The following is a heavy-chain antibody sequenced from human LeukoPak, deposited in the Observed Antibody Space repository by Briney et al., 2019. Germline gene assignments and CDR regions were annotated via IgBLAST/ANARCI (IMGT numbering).Heavy chain of an antibody. Sequence: PGGSLRLSCAASGFTFTTYWMSWVRQAPGKVLEWVANINQDGSEKYYVDSVKGRFTISRDNSKNTLYLQMNSLRAEDTAVYYCAKPYCSSTSCYTGDYWGQGTLVTVSS. CDR2: INQDGSEK. V-gene: IGHV3-7*03. D-gene: IGHD2-2*02. J-gene: IGHJ4*02. CDR3: AKPYCSSTSCYTGDY. CDR1: GFTFTTYW.